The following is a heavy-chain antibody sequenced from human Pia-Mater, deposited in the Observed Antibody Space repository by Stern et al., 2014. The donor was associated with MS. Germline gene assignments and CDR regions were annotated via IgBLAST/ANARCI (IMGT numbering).Heavy chain of an antibody. J-gene: IGHJ1*01. Sequence: VQLVQSGPEVKKPGSSVKVSCKASAGTFSNYAISWVRQAPGQGLEWMGALIIIFDTANYAQKFQGRVTISADESTSTAYMELSSLRSEDTAVYYCARASERSGYYPDYFQYWGQGTPVTVSS. CDR2: LIIIFDTA. D-gene: IGHD3-22*01. V-gene: IGHV1-69*01. CDR3: ARASERSGYYPDYFQY. CDR1: AGTFSNYA.